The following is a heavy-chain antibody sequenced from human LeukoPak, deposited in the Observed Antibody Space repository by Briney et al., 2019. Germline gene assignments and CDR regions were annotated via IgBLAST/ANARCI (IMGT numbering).Heavy chain of an antibody. Sequence: ASVKVSCKASGYTFTGYYMHWVRQAPGQGLEWMGWINPNSGGTNYAQKFQGRVTMTRDTSISTAYMELSRLRSDDTAVYYCARVAYYDSSGYYSPFDYWGQGTLVTVSS. D-gene: IGHD3-22*01. V-gene: IGHV1-2*02. J-gene: IGHJ4*02. CDR1: GYTFTGYY. CDR2: INPNSGGT. CDR3: ARVAYYDSSGYYSPFDY.